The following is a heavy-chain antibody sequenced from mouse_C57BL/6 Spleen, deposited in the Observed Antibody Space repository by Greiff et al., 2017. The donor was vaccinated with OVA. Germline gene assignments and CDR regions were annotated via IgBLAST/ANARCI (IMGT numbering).Heavy chain of an antibody. CDR1: GYTFTSYW. CDR2: IDPSDSYT. Sequence: QVQLQQSGAELVKPGASVKLSCKASGYTFTSYWMQWVKQRPGQGLEWIGEIDPSDSYTNYNQKFKGKATLTVDTSSSTAYMQLSSLTSEDSAVYYCARGRGEHYAPWFAYWGQGTLVTVAA. CDR3: ARGRGEHYAPWFAY. J-gene: IGHJ3*01. D-gene: IGHD1-1*02. V-gene: IGHV1-50*01.